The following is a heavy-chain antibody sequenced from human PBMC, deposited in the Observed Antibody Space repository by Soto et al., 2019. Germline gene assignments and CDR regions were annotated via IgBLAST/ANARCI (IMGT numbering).Heavy chain of an antibody. CDR2: ISGGGGST. Sequence: SLRLSCAASGLRLRNFAMNWVRQAPGKGLEWISTISGGGGSTYYADSVRGRFTVSRDDSKNTVYLQMNSLRAEDTALYYRAKDESTGYVELYWGLGTLVTVSS. J-gene: IGHJ4*02. CDR3: AKDESTGYVELY. D-gene: IGHD3-22*01. CDR1: GLRLRNFA. V-gene: IGHV3-23*01.